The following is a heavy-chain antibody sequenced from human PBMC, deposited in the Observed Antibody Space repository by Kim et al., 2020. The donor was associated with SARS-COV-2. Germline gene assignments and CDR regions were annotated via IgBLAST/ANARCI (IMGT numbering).Heavy chain of an antibody. Sequence: TNYNPALKSRVTISVDESKNHCSLNLNSVTAADTAVYYCSGSSGWYRLDYWGQGTLVTVSS. D-gene: IGHD6-19*01. J-gene: IGHJ4*02. CDR3: SGSSGWYRLDY. CDR2: T. V-gene: IGHV4-4*02.